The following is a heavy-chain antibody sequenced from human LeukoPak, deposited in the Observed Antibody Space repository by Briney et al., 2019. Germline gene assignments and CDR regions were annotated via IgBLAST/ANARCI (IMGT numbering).Heavy chain of an antibody. D-gene: IGHD3-10*01. CDR1: GFTFSSYA. Sequence: GGSLRLSCAASGFTFSSYAMHWVRQAPGKGLEWVAVISYDGSNKYYADSVKGRFTISRDNAKNSLYLQMNSLRAEDTAVYYCARETLWFGERTPFDYWGQGTLVTVSS. CDR3: ARETLWFGERTPFDY. CDR2: ISYDGSNK. V-gene: IGHV3-30-3*01. J-gene: IGHJ4*02.